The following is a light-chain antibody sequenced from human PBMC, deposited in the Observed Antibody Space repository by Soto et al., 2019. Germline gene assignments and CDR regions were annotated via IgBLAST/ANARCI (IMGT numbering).Light chain of an antibody. CDR2: EVT. J-gene: IGLJ1*01. CDR1: SSDVGFYNF. CDR3: ASYAGTKLFV. Sequence: QSALTQPPSASGSPGQSLTISCTGTSSDVGFYNFVSWYQQRPGKAPKLVIYEVTKRPSGVPDRFSGSKSGSTASLTVSGLQADDDADYYCASYAGTKLFVFGSGTKVTVL. V-gene: IGLV2-8*01.